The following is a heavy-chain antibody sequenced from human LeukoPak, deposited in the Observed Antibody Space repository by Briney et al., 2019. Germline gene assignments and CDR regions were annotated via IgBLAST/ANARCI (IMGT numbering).Heavy chain of an antibody. J-gene: IGHJ6*03. D-gene: IGHD5-18*01. CDR2: IVVSGGST. CDR1: GFTFNRYP. V-gene: IGHV3-23*01. CDR3: AKHRVYSRYYYMDV. Sequence: GGSLTLSCAGSGFTFNRYPMSWVRQAPGQRLELLSAIVVSGGSTYYADPVKGRFTIFRDKSKHTPLLQMNNPGAEDTAVYYCAKHRVYSRYYYMDVWGKGTTVTVCS.